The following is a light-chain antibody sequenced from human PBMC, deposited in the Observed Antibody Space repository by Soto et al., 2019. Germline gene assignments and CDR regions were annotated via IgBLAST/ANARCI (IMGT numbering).Light chain of an antibody. CDR1: QSVSGSY. J-gene: IGKJ1*01. Sequence: EIVLTQSPGTLSLSPGERVALSCRASQSVSGSYLAWYQQRPGQAPRLLVYGASTRATGVPARFSGSGSGTEFTLTISSLQPDDFATYYCQHYNVYPWTFGQGTKVDI. V-gene: IGKV3-20*01. CDR2: GAS. CDR3: QHYNVYPWT.